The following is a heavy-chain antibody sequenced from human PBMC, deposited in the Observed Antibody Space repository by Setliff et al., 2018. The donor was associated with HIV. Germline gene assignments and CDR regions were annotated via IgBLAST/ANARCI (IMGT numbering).Heavy chain of an antibody. CDR2: IDWDDDK. D-gene: IGHD6-19*01. CDR1: GGSINAISHY. CDR3: ARSIAVAGSEGSYYYYYMDV. V-gene: IGHV2-70*11. Sequence: TLSLTCAVSGGSINAISHYWVWIRQPPGRGLEWLARIDWDDDKYYSTSLKTRLTISKDTSKNQVVLTMTNMDPVDTATYYCARSIAVAGSEGSYYYYYMDVWGKGTTVTVS. J-gene: IGHJ6*03.